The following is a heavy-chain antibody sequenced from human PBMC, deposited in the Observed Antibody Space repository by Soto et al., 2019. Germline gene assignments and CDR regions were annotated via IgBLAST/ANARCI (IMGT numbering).Heavy chain of an antibody. CDR2: TRNKANSYAT. D-gene: IGHD1-26*01. CDR1: GFTFSDYY. J-gene: IGHJ4*02. CDR3: ARDTGGSYDY. V-gene: IGHV3-72*01. Sequence: EVQLVESGGGLVQPGGSLRLSCAASGFTFSDYYMDWVRQVPGKGLEWIGRTRNKANSYATEYVASVKGRFSSSRDVSKDSMYLQMNSLKTEDTAVYYCARDTGGSYDYWGQGALVTVSS.